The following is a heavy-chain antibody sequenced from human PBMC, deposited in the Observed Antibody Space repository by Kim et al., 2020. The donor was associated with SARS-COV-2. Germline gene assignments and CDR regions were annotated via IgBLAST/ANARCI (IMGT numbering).Heavy chain of an antibody. V-gene: IGHV4-31*03. CDR3: ARALGGSWYYFDL. CDR1: GGSITSGNFY. D-gene: IGHD3-16*01. J-gene: IGHJ2*01. Sequence: SETLSLTCSVSGGSITSGNFYWSWIRQRPGKGLEWIGYIYHSGTSFSNPSLKGRVAIDVETSKNRLSLWLNSMTAADTAIYYCARALGGSWYYFDLWGR. CDR2: IYHSGTS.